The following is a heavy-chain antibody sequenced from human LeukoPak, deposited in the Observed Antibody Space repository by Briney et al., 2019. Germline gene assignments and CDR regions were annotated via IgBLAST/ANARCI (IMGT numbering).Heavy chain of an antibody. D-gene: IGHD6-19*01. Sequence: EGSLRLSCAASGFTFSSYAMSWVRQAPGKGLEWVSAISGSGGSTYYADSVKGRFTISRDNSKNTLYLQMNSLRAEDTAVYYCAKDRGQWLVRYFDYWGQGTLVTVSS. CDR2: ISGSGGST. V-gene: IGHV3-23*01. J-gene: IGHJ4*02. CDR3: AKDRGQWLVRYFDY. CDR1: GFTFSSYA.